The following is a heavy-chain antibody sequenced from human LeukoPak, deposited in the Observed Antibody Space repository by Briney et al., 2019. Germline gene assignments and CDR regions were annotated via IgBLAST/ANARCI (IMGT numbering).Heavy chain of an antibody. CDR3: ARDYGGNDGFDY. D-gene: IGHD4-23*01. Sequence: ASVKVSCKTSGYTFIDYYMHWVRQAPGQGLEWMGIINPSSGSTSYAQKFQGRVTLTRDTSTSTVYMELSSLRSEDTAVYYCARDYGGNDGFDYWGQGTLVTVSS. J-gene: IGHJ4*02. CDR1: GYTFIDYY. V-gene: IGHV1-46*01. CDR2: INPSSGST.